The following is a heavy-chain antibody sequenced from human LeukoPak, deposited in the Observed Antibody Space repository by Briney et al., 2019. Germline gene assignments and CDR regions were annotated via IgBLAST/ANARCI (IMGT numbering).Heavy chain of an antibody. CDR2: ISYDGSNK. D-gene: IGHD2-21*02. Sequence: GGSLRLSCAASGFTFSSYGMHWVRQAPGKGLEWVAVISYDGSNKYYADSVKGRFTISRDNSKNTLYLQMHSLRAEDTAVYYCARPSLAYCGGDCYSWYYYGMDVWGQGTTVTVSS. V-gene: IGHV3-30*03. CDR3: ARPSLAYCGGDCYSWYYYGMDV. CDR1: GFTFSSYG. J-gene: IGHJ6*02.